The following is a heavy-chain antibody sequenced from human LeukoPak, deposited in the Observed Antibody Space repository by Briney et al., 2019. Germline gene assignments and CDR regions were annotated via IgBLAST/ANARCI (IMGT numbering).Heavy chain of an antibody. Sequence: ASVKVSCKASEYTFTGYYMHWVRQAPGQGLEWMGWVNPNSGGTNYAQKFQGRVTMTRDTSISTAYMELSRLRSDDTAVYYCARDGSSSWYYNWFDPWGQGTLVTVSS. J-gene: IGHJ5*02. D-gene: IGHD6-13*01. CDR1: EYTFTGYY. V-gene: IGHV1-2*02. CDR3: ARDGSSSWYYNWFDP. CDR2: VNPNSGGT.